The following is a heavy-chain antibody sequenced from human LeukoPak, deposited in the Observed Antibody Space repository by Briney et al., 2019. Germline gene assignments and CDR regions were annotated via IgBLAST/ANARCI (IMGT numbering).Heavy chain of an antibody. D-gene: IGHD4-23*01. J-gene: IGHJ4*02. CDR2: IYTSGST. CDR1: GGSISSGSYY. CDR3: ARVAYGGNSGFPFDY. V-gene: IGHV4-61*02. Sequence: SETLSLTCTASGGSISSGSYYWSWIRQPAGKGLEWIGRIYTSGSTNYNPSLKSRVTISVDTSTNHFSLRLSSVTAADTAVYYCARVAYGGNSGFPFDYWGQGTLVTVSS.